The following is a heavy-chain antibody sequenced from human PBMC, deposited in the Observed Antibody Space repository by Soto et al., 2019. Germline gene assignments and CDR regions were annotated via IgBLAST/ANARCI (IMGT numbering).Heavy chain of an antibody. J-gene: IGHJ5*02. CDR2: IYYSGST. Sequence: SETLSLTCTVSGGSISSGDYYWSWIRQPPGKGLEWIGYIYYSGSTYYNPSLKSRVTISVDTSKNQFSLKLSSVTAADTAVYYCARGEMATITSYWFDPWGQGTLVTVSS. D-gene: IGHD5-12*01. CDR1: GGSISSGDYY. CDR3: ARGEMATITSYWFDP. V-gene: IGHV4-30-4*01.